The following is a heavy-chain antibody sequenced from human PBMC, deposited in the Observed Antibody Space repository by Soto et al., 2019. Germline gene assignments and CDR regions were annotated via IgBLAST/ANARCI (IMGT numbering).Heavy chain of an antibody. CDR2: ISGSAAST. Sequence: LRLSCAASGFTFSSYAMSWVRQAPGKGLEWVSAISGSAASTYYADSVKGRFTISRDNSKNTLYLQMNSLRAEDTAVYYCATSQVKQLLYYFDYWGQGTLVTVS. D-gene: IGHD6-6*01. CDR3: ATSQVKQLLYYFDY. J-gene: IGHJ4*02. CDR1: GFTFSSYA. V-gene: IGHV3-23*01.